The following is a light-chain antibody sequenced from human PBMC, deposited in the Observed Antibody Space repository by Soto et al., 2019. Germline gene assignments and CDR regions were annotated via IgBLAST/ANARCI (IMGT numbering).Light chain of an antibody. J-gene: IGKJ1*01. CDR1: QSVGSN. CDR3: QQYYNWWT. Sequence: EMVMAQSPATLSVSPGERATLSCRASQSVGSNLAWYQQKPGQAPRLLIYGASTRVTGIPARFSGSGSGTEFTLTISSLQSEDFAVYHCQQYYNWWTFGQGTKVDI. V-gene: IGKV3-15*01. CDR2: GAS.